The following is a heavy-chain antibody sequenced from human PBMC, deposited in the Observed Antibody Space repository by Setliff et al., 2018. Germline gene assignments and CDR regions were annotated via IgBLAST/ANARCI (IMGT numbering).Heavy chain of an antibody. CDR2: IHYSGST. D-gene: IGHD1-26*01. V-gene: IGHV4-39*07. CDR3: ARGGDSGSYFLANHDAFDI. CDR1: GGSISISSYY. Sequence: SETLSLTCTVSGGSISISSYYWGWIRQPPGKGLEWIGSIHYSGSTYYNPSLKSRVTISIDTSKNQFSLKLSSVTAADTAVYYCARGGDSGSYFLANHDAFDIWGQGTMVTVSS. J-gene: IGHJ3*02.